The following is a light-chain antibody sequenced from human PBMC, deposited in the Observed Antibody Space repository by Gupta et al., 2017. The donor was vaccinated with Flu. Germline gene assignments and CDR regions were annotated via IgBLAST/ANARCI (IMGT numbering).Light chain of an antibody. J-gene: IGKJ3*01. CDR1: QDISNY. Sequence: DIQMTQSPSSLSASVGDRVTITCQASQDISNYLNWYQQKPGKAPKLLIYDASNLETGVPSRFSGSGSGTDFTFTISSLQPEDIATTYCNTFTFGPGTKVDIK. CDR3: NTFT. CDR2: DAS. V-gene: IGKV1-33*01.